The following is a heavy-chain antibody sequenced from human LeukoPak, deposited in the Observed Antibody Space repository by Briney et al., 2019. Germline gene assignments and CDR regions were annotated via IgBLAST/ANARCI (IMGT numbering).Heavy chain of an antibody. CDR3: ARANVDTAMVLFDY. CDR2: IIPIFGTA. V-gene: IGHV1-69*06. Sequence: GASVKVSCKASGGTFGSYAISWVRQAPGQGLEWMGGIIPIFGTANYAQKFQGRVTITADRSTSTAYMELSSLRSEDTAVYYCARANVDTAMVLFDYWGQGTLVTVSS. D-gene: IGHD5-18*01. CDR1: GGTFGSYA. J-gene: IGHJ4*02.